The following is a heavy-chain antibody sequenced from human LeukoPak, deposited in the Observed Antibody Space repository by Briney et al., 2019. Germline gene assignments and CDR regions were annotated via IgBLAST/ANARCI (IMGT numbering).Heavy chain of an antibody. D-gene: IGHD3-22*01. V-gene: IGHV4-34*01. J-gene: IGHJ4*02. CDR2: IYYSGST. CDR3: AGSVYYYDSSGYWLAFDY. Sequence: SETLSLTCAVYGGSFSGYYWSWIRQPPGKGLEWIGSIYYSGSTYYNPSLKSRVTISVDTSKNQFSLKLSSVTAADTAVYYCAGSVYYYDSSGYWLAFDYWGQGTLVTVSS. CDR1: GGSFSGYY.